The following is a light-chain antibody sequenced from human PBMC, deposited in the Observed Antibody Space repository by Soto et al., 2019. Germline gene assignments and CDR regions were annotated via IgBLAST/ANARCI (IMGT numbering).Light chain of an antibody. Sequence: QSVLTQPPSVSGAPGQRVTISCTGSSSNIGAGYYVHWYQQLPGRAPKLLIYGNTNRPSGVPDRFSGSKSGTSASLAITGLQAEDEADYYCLSFDSSLSVVFGGGTQLTVL. J-gene: IGLJ2*01. CDR2: GNT. CDR1: SSNIGAGYY. CDR3: LSFDSSLSVV. V-gene: IGLV1-40*01.